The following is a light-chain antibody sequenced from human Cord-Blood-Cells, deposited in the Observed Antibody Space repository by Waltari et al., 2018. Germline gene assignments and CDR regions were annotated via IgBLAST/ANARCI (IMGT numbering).Light chain of an antibody. CDR3: GSYAGNVV. V-gene: IGLV2-23*01. Sequence: QSALTQPASVSVSPGQSITISCTGTSSDGGRYNLVSWYQQHPGKSPKLMIYEGSKRPSGVSNRFSGSKSGNTASLTISGLQAEDEADYYCGSYAGNVVFGGGTKLTVL. CDR1: SSDGGRYNL. CDR2: EGS. J-gene: IGLJ2*01.